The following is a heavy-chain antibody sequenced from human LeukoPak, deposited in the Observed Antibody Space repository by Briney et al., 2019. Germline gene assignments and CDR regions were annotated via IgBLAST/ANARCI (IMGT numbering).Heavy chain of an antibody. D-gene: IGHD6-19*01. V-gene: IGHV4-4*07. CDR2: IYTSGST. CDR3: ARSSIAVAGTGYYYYYYMDV. J-gene: IGHJ6*03. CDR1: GGSISSYY. Sequence: PSETLSLTCTVSGGSISSYYWSWLRQPAGKGLEWIGRIYTSGSTNYNPSLKSRVTMSVDTSKNQFSLKLSSVTAADTAVYYCARSSIAVAGTGYYYYYYMDVWGKGTTVTISS.